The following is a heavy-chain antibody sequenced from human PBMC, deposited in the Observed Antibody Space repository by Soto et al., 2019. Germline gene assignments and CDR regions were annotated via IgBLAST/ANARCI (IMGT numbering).Heavy chain of an antibody. CDR1: GGSISSVDYY. Sequence: QVQLQESGPGLVKPSQTLSLTCTVSGGSISSVDYYWGWIRQRPGKGLALIAYIYYGGSTYYNPSLKTRVTISVATSKNQFSLKLSSVTAADTAVYYCARDRRDGYNYYYFYYWGQGTLVTVSS. CDR2: IYYGGST. D-gene: IGHD5-12*01. CDR3: ARDRRDGYNYYYFYY. J-gene: IGHJ4*02. V-gene: IGHV4-30-4*01.